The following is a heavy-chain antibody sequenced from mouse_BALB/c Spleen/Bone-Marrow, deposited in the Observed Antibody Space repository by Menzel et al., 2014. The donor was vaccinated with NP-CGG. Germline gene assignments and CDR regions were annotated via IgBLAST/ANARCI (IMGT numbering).Heavy chain of an antibody. Sequence: EVQVVESGGGLVQPGGSLKLSCAASGLDFSRYWMSWVRRAPGKGLEWIGEINPDSSTIDYTPSLKDKFIISRDNAKNTLYLQMSKVRSEDTALYYCAKANWDVSGYFDVWGAGTTVTVSS. D-gene: IGHD4-1*01. CDR2: INPDSSTI. J-gene: IGHJ1*01. V-gene: IGHV4-1*02. CDR3: AKANWDVSGYFDV. CDR1: GLDFSRYW.